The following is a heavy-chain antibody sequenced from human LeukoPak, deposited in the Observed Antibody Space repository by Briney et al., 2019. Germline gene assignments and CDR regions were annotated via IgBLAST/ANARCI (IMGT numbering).Heavy chain of an antibody. D-gene: IGHD3-22*01. J-gene: IGHJ4*02. CDR2: IYYTGST. V-gene: IGHV4-39*01. CDR3: VRLLYDSSGYYYFGY. CDR1: GGSIINNRYF. Sequence: KPSETLSLTCSVSGGSIINNRYFWGWIRQSPKKGLEWIGSIYYTGSTYDNPSLKSRVSISVDTSKNQFSLKLSSVTAADTAVYYCVRLLYDSSGYYYFGYWGQGTLVTVSS.